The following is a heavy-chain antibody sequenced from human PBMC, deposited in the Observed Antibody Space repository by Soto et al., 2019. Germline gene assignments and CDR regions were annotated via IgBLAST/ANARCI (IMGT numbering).Heavy chain of an antibody. Sequence: GGSLRLSCAASGFTFSSYAMSWVRQAPGKGLEWVSAISGSGGSTYYADSVKGRFTISRDNSKNTLYLQMNSLRAEDTAVYYGAKDISILAVVIIAAAGTNPAFDIWGQGTMVTVSS. J-gene: IGHJ3*02. CDR3: AKDISILAVVIIAAAGTNPAFDI. CDR2: ISGSGGST. CDR1: GFTFSSYA. D-gene: IGHD6-13*01. V-gene: IGHV3-23*01.